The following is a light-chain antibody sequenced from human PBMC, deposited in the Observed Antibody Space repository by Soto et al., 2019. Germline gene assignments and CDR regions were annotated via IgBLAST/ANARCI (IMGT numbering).Light chain of an antibody. V-gene: IGKV1-39*01. Sequence: DIQMTQSPSTRAASVGDRVSSTCLASQSISSWLAWYQQQPGKAPKLLIYAASTLQSGVPSRFSGSGSGTDFTLTISSLQPEDFATFYCQQSYNTPLTFGGGTKVDIK. CDR3: QQSYNTPLT. CDR2: AAS. J-gene: IGKJ4*01. CDR1: QSISSW.